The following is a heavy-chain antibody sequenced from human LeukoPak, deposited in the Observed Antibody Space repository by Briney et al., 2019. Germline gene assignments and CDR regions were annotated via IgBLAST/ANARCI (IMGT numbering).Heavy chain of an antibody. J-gene: IGHJ4*02. Sequence: SETLSLTCTVSGGSVSSGSYYWSWIRQPPGKGLEWIGYIYYSGSTNYNPSLKSRVTISVDTSENQFSLKLTSVTAADTAVYYCASRCPSYCTGGSCYSCDYWGRGTLVTVSS. CDR1: GGSVSSGSYY. CDR2: IYYSGST. V-gene: IGHV4-61*01. CDR3: ASRCPSYCTGGSCYSCDY. D-gene: IGHD2-15*01.